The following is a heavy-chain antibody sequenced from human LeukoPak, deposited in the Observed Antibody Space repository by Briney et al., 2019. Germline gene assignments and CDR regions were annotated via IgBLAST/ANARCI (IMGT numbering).Heavy chain of an antibody. CDR3: ARDKEGSYYYDSSGYYYDY. V-gene: IGHV3-21*01. Sequence: GGSLRLSCAASGFTFSSYSMNWVRQAPGKGLEWASSISSSSSYIYYADSVKGRFTISRDNAKNSLYLQMNSLRAEDTAVYYCARDKEGSYYYDSSGYYYDYWGQGTLVTVSS. CDR2: ISSSSSYI. CDR1: GFTFSSYS. J-gene: IGHJ4*02. D-gene: IGHD3-22*01.